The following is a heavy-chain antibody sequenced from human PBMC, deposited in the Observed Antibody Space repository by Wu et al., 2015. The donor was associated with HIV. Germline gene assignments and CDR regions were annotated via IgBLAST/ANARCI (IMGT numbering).Heavy chain of an antibody. J-gene: IGHJ3*02. V-gene: IGHV1-2*02. CDR3: ARDLGVRLNCLHI. D-gene: IGHD3-16*01. CDR2: INPNGGGT. Sequence: QMQLVQSGTEVKKPGASVKVSCEASGFTFTGYYMHWVRQAPGQGLEWMGSINPNGGGTNYAGKFQGRVTLSRDTYVTTAYMELSRLTSDDTAVYYCARDLGVRLNCLHIWGQGTQVIVSS. CDR1: GFTFTGYY.